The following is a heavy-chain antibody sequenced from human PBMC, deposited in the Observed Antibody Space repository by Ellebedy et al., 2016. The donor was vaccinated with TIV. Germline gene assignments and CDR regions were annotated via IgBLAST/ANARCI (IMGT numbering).Heavy chain of an antibody. D-gene: IGHD5-18*01. J-gene: IGHJ4*02. CDR1: GFTFSSYW. V-gene: IGHV3-74*01. Sequence: GESLKISCAASGFTFSSYWMHWVRQVPGKGLEWVSRINSDGRSTSCADSVKGRCTISRENAKNTLYLQMNSLRAEDTAVYYCVREEYSYGPAVPFDYWGQGTLVTVSS. CDR2: INSDGRST. CDR3: VREEYSYGPAVPFDY.